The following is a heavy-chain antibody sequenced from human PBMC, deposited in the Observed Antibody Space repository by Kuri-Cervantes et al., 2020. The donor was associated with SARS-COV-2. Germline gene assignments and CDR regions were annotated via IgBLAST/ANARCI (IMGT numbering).Heavy chain of an antibody. CDR2: IYYSGST. V-gene: IGHV4-59*08. CDR1: GGSISSYY. D-gene: IGHD4-17*01. Sequence: SDPLSLICTASGGSISSYYWSRIRQPPGKGLEWIGYIYYSGSTNYNPSLKSRVTISVDTSKNQFSLKLSSVTAADTAVYYCARHSYGEPRWTAFDIWGQGTMVTVSS. J-gene: IGHJ3*02. CDR3: ARHSYGEPRWTAFDI.